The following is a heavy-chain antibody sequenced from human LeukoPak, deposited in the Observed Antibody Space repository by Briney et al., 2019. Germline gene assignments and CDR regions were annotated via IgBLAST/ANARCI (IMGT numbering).Heavy chain of an antibody. CDR2: IHYSGST. D-gene: IGHD6-13*01. CDR1: GGSISSGGYY. Sequence: PSQTLSLTCTVSGGSISSGGYYWSWIRQHPGKGLEWIGYIHYSGSTYYNPSLKSRVTISVDTSKNQFSLKLSSVTAADTAVYYCAKYSSSLNWFDPWGQGTLVTVSS. J-gene: IGHJ5*02. V-gene: IGHV4-31*03. CDR3: AKYSSSLNWFDP.